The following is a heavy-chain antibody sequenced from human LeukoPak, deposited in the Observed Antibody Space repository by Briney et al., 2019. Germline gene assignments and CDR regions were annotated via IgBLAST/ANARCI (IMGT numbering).Heavy chain of an antibody. CDR2: IIPIFGTA. Sequence: SVKVSCKASGGTFNSYAISWVRQAPGQGLEWMGGIIPIFGTANYAQKFQGRVTITADESTSTAYMELSSLRSEDTAVYYCARIFPYCGGDCYPTFDYWGQGTLVTVSS. CDR3: ARIFPYCGGDCYPTFDY. V-gene: IGHV1-69*13. J-gene: IGHJ4*02. CDR1: GGTFNSYA. D-gene: IGHD2-21*02.